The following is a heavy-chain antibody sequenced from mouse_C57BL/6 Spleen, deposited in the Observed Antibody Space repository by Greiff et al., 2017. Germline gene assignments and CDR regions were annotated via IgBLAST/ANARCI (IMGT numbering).Heavy chain of an antibody. CDR2: IYPGDGDT. D-gene: IGHD1-1*01. CDR3: ARRITTVVAGAMDC. J-gene: IGHJ4*01. Sequence: QVQLQQSGPELVKPGASVKISCKASGYAFSSSWMNWVKQRPGKGLEWIGRIYPGDGDTNYNGKFKGKATLTADKSSSTAYMQLSSLTSEDSAVYFCARRITTVVAGAMDCWGEGTSVTVSS. CDR1: GYAFSSSW. V-gene: IGHV1-82*01.